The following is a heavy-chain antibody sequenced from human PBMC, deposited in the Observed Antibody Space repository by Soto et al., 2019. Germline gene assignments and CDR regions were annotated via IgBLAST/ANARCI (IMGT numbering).Heavy chain of an antibody. J-gene: IGHJ4*02. Sequence: QVQLVQSGAEVKKPGSSVKVSCKASGGTYSSYTISWVRQAPGQGLEWMGRIIPILGIANYAQKFQGRVTITAGKSTSTAYMELSSLRSEDTAVYYCARGEGYCTNGVCLDYWGQGTLVTVSS. CDR3: ARGEGYCTNGVCLDY. D-gene: IGHD2-8*01. CDR2: IIPILGIA. CDR1: GGTYSSYT. V-gene: IGHV1-69*02.